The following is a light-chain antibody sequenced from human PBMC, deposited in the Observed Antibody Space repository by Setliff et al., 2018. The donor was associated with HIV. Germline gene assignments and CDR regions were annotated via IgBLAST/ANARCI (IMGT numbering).Light chain of an antibody. Sequence: QSVLPQPASVSGSPGQSITISCTGSSSDVGGYNYVSWYQQHPGKGPKLLIYAVLNRPSGVSNRFSGSKSGNTASLIISGLQAEDEADYYCCSYADRGAYVFGSGTKVTVL. V-gene: IGLV2-14*03. J-gene: IGLJ1*01. CDR1: SSDVGGYNY. CDR2: AVL. CDR3: CSYADRGAYV.